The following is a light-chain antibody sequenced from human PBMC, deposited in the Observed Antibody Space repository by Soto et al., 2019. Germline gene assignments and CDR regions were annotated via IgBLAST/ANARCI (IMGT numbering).Light chain of an antibody. CDR2: DNN. CDR3: GTWDTGLYAVV. Sequence: QSVLTQPPSVSAAPGQKVTISCSGSNSNIGNNYVSWYQQLPGTAPKLLIYDNNKRPSGIPDRFSASRSGTSATLVITGLQTGDEADYHCGTWDTGLYAVVFGGGTKLTVL. V-gene: IGLV1-51*01. J-gene: IGLJ2*01. CDR1: NSNIGNNY.